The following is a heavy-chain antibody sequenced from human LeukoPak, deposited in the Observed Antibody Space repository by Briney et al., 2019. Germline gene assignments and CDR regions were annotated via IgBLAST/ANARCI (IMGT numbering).Heavy chain of an antibody. D-gene: IGHD1-7*01. CDR3: AKDGATNNWSYAPYYYYYMDV. Sequence: GGSLRLSCAASGFTFSSYAMSWVRQAPGKGLEWVSAISGSGGSTYYADSVKGRFTISRDNSKNTLYLQMNSLRAEDTAVYYCAKDGATNNWSYAPYYYYYMDVWGKGTTVTVSS. J-gene: IGHJ6*03. V-gene: IGHV3-23*01. CDR2: ISGSGGST. CDR1: GFTFSSYA.